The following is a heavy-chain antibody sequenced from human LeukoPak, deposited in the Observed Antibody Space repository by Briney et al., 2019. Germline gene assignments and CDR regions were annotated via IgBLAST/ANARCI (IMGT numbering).Heavy chain of an antibody. D-gene: IGHD3/OR15-3a*01. CDR3: ATTVIFRTAFDI. V-gene: IGHV1-2*02. J-gene: IGHJ3*02. Sequence: ASVKVSCKASGYTFTGYYMHWVRQAPGQGLEWMGWINPNSGGTNYAQKFQGRVTMTRDTSISTAYMELSRLRSDDTAVYYCATTVIFRTAFDIWGQGTMVTVSS. CDR2: INPNSGGT. CDR1: GYTFTGYY.